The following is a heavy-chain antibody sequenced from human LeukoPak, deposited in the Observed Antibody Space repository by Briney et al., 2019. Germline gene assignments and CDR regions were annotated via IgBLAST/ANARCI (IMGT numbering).Heavy chain of an antibody. CDR2: ISYDGSNK. D-gene: IGHD2-2*01. CDR1: GFTFSSYA. J-gene: IGHJ4*02. V-gene: IGHV3-30*04. CDR3: AKDRVGYCSSTSCYGEEY. Sequence: PGRSLRLSCAASGFTFSSYAMHWVRQAPGKGLEWVAVISYDGSNKYYADSVKGRFTISRDNSKNTLYLQMNSLRAEDTAVYYCAKDRVGYCSSTSCYGEEYWGQGTLVTVSS.